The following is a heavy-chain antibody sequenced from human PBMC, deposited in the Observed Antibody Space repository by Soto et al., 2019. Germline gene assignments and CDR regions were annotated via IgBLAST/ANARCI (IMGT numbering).Heavy chain of an antibody. D-gene: IGHD6-6*01. J-gene: IGHJ6*02. CDR3: ARDSSIAARPGRDYYYYYGMDV. CDR2: IIPIFGNT. Sequence: GASVKVSCKASGGTFSSYAISWVRQAPGQGLEWMGGIIPIFGNTNYAQKLQGRVTMTTDTSTSTAYMELRSLRSDDTAVYYCARDSSIAARPGRDYYYYYGMDVWGQGTTVTVSS. CDR1: GGTFSSYA. V-gene: IGHV1-18*01.